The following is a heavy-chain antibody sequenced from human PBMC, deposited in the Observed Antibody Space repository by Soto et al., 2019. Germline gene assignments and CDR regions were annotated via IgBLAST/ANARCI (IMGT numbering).Heavy chain of an antibody. CDR1: GASIDSYY. J-gene: IGHJ6*02. V-gene: IGHV4-59*13. CDR2: IYYSGST. CDR3: ARDRTHFDSSAYYSGLDV. Sequence: SETLSLTCTVSGASIDSYYWNWIRQPPGKGLEWIGYIYYSGSTTYNPSLKTRVTISVDRSKNQFSLKLTSVTAADTAVYYCARDRTHFDSSAYYSGLDVWGQGTTLTVSS. D-gene: IGHD3-22*01.